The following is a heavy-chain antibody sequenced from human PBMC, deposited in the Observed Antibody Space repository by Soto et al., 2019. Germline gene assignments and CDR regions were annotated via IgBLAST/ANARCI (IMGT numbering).Heavy chain of an antibody. CDR3: ARDSRYSSSWYGGHFDY. D-gene: IGHD6-13*01. CDR1: GFTFSSYA. Sequence: QVQLVESGGGVVQPGRSLRLSCAASGFTFSSYAMHVVRQAPGKGLEWVAVISYDGSNKYYADSVKGRFTISRDNSKNTLYLQMNSLRAEDTAVYYCARDSRYSSSWYGGHFDYWGQGTLVTVSS. CDR2: ISYDGSNK. J-gene: IGHJ4*02. V-gene: IGHV3-30-3*01.